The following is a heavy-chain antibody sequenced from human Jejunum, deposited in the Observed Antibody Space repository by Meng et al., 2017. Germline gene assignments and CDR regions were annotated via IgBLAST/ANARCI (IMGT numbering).Heavy chain of an antibody. CDR1: GGSLKDFY. Sequence: QVELQQWGAGLLTPSETLSLTCAVSGGSLKDFYWNWIRQPPGKGLEWIGEISHSGSTNYNPSLKSRVTISVDRSQNQLSLKLTSVSGTDTAVYFCARALGAYGDSGFAYWGQGALVTVSS. CDR3: ARALGAYGDSGFAY. CDR2: ISHSGST. J-gene: IGHJ4*02. D-gene: IGHD4-17*01. V-gene: IGHV4-34*01.